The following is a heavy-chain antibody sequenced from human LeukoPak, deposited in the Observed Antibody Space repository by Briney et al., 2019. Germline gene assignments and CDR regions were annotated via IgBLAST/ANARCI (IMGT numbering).Heavy chain of an antibody. D-gene: IGHD5-24*01. J-gene: IGHJ4*02. Sequence: SETLSLTCTVSGASVRSHYWSWIRQTPGKGLEWLGYGFYIGRTNYNPSLGSRVAISLDTSKNQFSLTLTAVTAADPAVYDCARRDGDNYDFDYWGQGILVTVSS. CDR3: ARRDGDNYDFDY. CDR2: GFYIGRT. V-gene: IGHV4-59*02. CDR1: GASVRSHY.